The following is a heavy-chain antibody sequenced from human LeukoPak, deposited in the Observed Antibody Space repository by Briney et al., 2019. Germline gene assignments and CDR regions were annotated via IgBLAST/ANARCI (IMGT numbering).Heavy chain of an antibody. V-gene: IGHV4-4*07. J-gene: IGHJ4*02. Sequence: SETLSLTCTVSGGSISSYYWSWIRQPAGKGLEWIGRIYTSGSTNYNPSLKSRVTMSVDTSKNQFSLKLSSVTAADTAVYYCARYKSVAGRPDLFDYWGQGTLVTASS. CDR3: ARYKSVAGRPDLFDY. CDR1: GGSISSYY. CDR2: IYTSGST. D-gene: IGHD6-19*01.